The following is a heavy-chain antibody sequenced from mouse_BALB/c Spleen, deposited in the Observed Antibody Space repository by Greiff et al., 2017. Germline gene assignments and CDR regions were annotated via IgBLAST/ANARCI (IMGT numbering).Heavy chain of an antibody. CDR1: GFSFTSYW. D-gene: IGHD2-4*01. CDR2: IYPGNSDT. Sequence: VQLLQSGTVLVRPGASVKMSCKASGFSFTSYWMHWVKQSPGQGLEWIGAIYPGNSDTSYNQKFKGKVKLTAVTSASTTYMELSSLTNEDSAVYYCTPYDYEGFYYAMDYWGQGTSVTVSA. CDR3: TPYDYEGFYYAMDY. J-gene: IGHJ4*01. V-gene: IGHV1-5*01.